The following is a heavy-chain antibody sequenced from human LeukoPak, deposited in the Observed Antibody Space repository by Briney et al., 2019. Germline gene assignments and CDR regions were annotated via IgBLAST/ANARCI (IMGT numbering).Heavy chain of an antibody. V-gene: IGHV3-7*01. J-gene: IGHJ5*02. D-gene: IGHD4-17*01. Sequence: PGGSLRLSCAASGFTFSSYAMHWVRQAPGKGLEWVASIKQDGSEKYYVDSVKGRFTISRDNAKNSLYLQMNSLRAEDTALYYCARAPGEGWFDPWGQGTLVTVSS. CDR2: IKQDGSEK. CDR3: ARAPGEGWFDP. CDR1: GFTFSSYA.